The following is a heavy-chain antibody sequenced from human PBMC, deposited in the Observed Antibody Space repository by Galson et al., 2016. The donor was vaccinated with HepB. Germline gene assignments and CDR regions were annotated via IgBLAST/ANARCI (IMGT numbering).Heavy chain of an antibody. CDR3: AKGRPDYDFWSGTIFGLQDYYYYGMDV. V-gene: IGHV3-23*01. D-gene: IGHD3-3*01. Sequence: SLRLSCAASGFTFSSYAMSWVRQAPGKGLEWVSAISGSGSSTYYADSVKGRFTISRDNSKNTLYLQMNSLRAEDTAVYYCAKGRPDYDFWSGTIFGLQDYYYYGMDVWGQGTTVTVSS. CDR2: ISGSGSST. J-gene: IGHJ6*02. CDR1: GFTFSSYA.